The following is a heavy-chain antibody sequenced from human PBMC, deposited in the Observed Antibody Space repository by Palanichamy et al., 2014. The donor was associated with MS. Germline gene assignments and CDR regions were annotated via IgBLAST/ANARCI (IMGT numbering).Heavy chain of an antibody. Sequence: EVLLVESGGGLVQPGGSLRLSCAASGFTVSSNYMSWVRQAPGKGLEWVPVIYSGGSIYYADSVKGRFTISRDTSKNMVYLQMNSLRAEDTAVYYCATTEGATRFDYWGQGTLVTVSS. D-gene: IGHD1-1*01. V-gene: IGHV3-66*01. CDR2: IYSGGSI. J-gene: IGHJ4*02. CDR3: ATTEGATRFDY. CDR1: GFTVSSNY.